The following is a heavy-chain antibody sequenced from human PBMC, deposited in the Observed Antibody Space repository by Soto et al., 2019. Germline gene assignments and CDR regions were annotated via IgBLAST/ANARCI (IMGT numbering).Heavy chain of an antibody. CDR3: ARDTAMAPDYYYYYGMDV. D-gene: IGHD5-18*01. CDR2: ISAYNGNT. V-gene: IGHV1-18*01. CDR1: GYTFTSYG. J-gene: IGHJ6*02. Sequence: GASVKVSCKASGYTFTSYGISWVRQAPGQGLEWMGWISAYNGNTNYAQKLQGRVTMTTDTSTSTAYMELRSLRSDDTAVYYCARDTAMAPDYYYYYGMDVWGQGTTVTVSS.